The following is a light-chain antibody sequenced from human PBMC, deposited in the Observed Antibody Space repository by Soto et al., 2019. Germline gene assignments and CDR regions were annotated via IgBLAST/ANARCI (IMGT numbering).Light chain of an antibody. CDR3: EQYGSSPPSIT. Sequence: EIVMTPSPATLSVSPVERATLSCRASQSVSTNLAWYQQKPGQAPRLLIYGTSNRATGIPDRFTGSGSGTDLTLTISSLEPEDFAVYYCEQYGSSPPSITFGQGTRLEIK. J-gene: IGKJ5*01. V-gene: IGKV3-20*01. CDR1: QSVSTN. CDR2: GTS.